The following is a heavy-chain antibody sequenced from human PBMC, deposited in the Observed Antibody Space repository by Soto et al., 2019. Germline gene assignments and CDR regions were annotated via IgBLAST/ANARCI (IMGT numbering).Heavy chain of an antibody. CDR2: ISGSGGST. CDR3: AKVSNPYGSGSYYAYFDY. V-gene: IGHV3-23*01. CDR1: GFTFSNYA. J-gene: IGHJ4*02. D-gene: IGHD3-10*01. Sequence: GGSLRLSCAASGFTFSNYAMTWVRQAPGKGLEWVSSISGSGGSTYYADSVKGRFTIFRESSKNTLYLQMNSLRAEDTAVYYCAKVSNPYGSGSYYAYFDYWGQGTLVTVSS.